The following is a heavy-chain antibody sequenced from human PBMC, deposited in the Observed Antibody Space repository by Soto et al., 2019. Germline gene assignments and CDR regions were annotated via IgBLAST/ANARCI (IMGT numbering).Heavy chain of an antibody. D-gene: IGHD6-13*01. CDR1: GGTFSSYA. CDR2: IIPIFGTA. CDR3: ARVGVGSSSANYYFDY. J-gene: IGHJ4*02. V-gene: IGHV1-69*13. Sequence: SVKVSCKASGGTFSSYAISWVRQAPGQGLEWMGGIIPIFGTANYAQKFQGRVTITADESTSTAYMELSSLRSEDTAVYYCARVGVGSSSANYYFDYWGQGTLVTVSS.